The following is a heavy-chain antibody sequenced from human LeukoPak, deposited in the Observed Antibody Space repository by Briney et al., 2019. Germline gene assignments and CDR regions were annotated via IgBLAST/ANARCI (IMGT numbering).Heavy chain of an antibody. J-gene: IGHJ4*02. CDR2: INHSGST. D-gene: IGHD6-19*01. Sequence: PSETLSLTCAVYGGSFSGYYWSWIRQPPGKGLEWIGEINHSGSTNYNPSLKSRVTISVDTSKNQFSLKLSSVTAADTAVYYCARGPGGAVAGTQPSQLDYWGQGTLVTVSS. V-gene: IGHV4-34*01. CDR1: GGSFSGYY. CDR3: ARGPGGAVAGTQPSQLDY.